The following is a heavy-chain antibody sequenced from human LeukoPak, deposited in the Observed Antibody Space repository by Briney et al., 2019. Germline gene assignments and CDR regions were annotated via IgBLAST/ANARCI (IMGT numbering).Heavy chain of an antibody. CDR1: GFTFRSYD. J-gene: IGHJ4*02. CDR3: AKERIAAARPYYFDY. V-gene: IGHV3-23*01. D-gene: IGHD6-13*01. Sequence: GESLRLSCTASGFTFRSYDKNWVRKPPARGLERVSSLSGSCGDTYYANSVKCRFTISRHNSKNTLYLQMTRLRVEDAAAYYCAKERIAAARPYYFDYWGQGTLVTVSS. CDR2: LSGSCGDT.